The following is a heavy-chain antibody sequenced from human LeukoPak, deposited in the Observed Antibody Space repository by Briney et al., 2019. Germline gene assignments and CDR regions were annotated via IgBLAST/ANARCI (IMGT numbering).Heavy chain of an antibody. V-gene: IGHV1-2*02. D-gene: IGHD5-18*01. CDR2: INPNSGGT. CDR1: GYTFTGYY. Sequence: ASVKVSCKASGYTFTGYYMHWVRQAPGQGLEWMGWINPNSGGTNYAQKFQGRVTMTRDTSISTAYMELSRLRSDDTAVYYCARDDGYSYGRIILDYWGQGTLVTVSS. J-gene: IGHJ4*02. CDR3: ARDDGYSYGRIILDY.